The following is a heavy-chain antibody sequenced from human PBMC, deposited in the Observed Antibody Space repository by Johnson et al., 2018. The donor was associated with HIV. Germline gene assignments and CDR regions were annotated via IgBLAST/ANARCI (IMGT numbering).Heavy chain of an antibody. V-gene: IGHV3-30*03. Sequence: VQLVESGGGVVQPGRSLRLSCAASGFTFSTYGMHWVRQAPGKGLEWVAVISYDGSNKYYADSVKGRFTISRDNSKNTLYLQMNSLRAEDTAVYYCARDGKVGATRRRAFDIWGQGTMVTVSS. D-gene: IGHD1-26*01. CDR2: ISYDGSNK. CDR3: ARDGKVGATRRRAFDI. J-gene: IGHJ3*02. CDR1: GFTFSTYG.